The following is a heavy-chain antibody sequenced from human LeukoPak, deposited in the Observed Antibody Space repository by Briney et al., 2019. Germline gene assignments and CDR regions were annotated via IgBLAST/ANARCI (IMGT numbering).Heavy chain of an antibody. CDR2: IYYSGST. CDR3: ASYRSDPHYYYDMDV. D-gene: IGHD3-3*01. V-gene: IGHV4-39*01. J-gene: IGHJ6*03. Sequence: PSETLSLTCTVSRGSISSSSYYWGWIRQPPGKGLEWIGSIYYSGSTYYNPSLKSRVTISVDTSKNQFSLKMSSMNAADTAVYYGASYRSDPHYYYDMDVWGKGTTVTVSS. CDR1: RGSISSSSYY.